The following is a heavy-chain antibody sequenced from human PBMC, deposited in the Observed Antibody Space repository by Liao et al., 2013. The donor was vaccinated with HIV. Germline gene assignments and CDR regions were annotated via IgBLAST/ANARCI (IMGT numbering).Heavy chain of an antibody. CDR1: GVSIRSGSYF. Sequence: QVQLQESGPGLVKPSETLSLTCNVSGVSIRSGSYFWSWIRQPAGMRLEWIGLIYTSGNTNYNPSLKSRLTISVDTSKNQFSLRLTSVTAADTAVYYCARADLYRGGSDYWGRGNPSVTVSS. J-gene: IGHJ4*02. V-gene: IGHV4-61*02. CDR3: ARADLYRGGSDY. D-gene: IGHD2-15*01. CDR2: IYTSGNT.